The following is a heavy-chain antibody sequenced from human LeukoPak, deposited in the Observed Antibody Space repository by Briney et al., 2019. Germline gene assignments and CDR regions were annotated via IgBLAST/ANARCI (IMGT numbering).Heavy chain of an antibody. D-gene: IGHD2-21*02. V-gene: IGHV3-48*03. Sequence: GGSLRLSCAASGFIFSSYEMTWVRQAPGKGLEWVSYISSSGTTIYYADSVKGRFTISRDNAKNSLYLQMNSLRADDTAVYYCASAVGYCGGDCYSDYWGQGTLVTVSS. CDR3: ASAVGYCGGDCYSDY. J-gene: IGHJ4*02. CDR1: GFIFSSYE. CDR2: ISSSGTTI.